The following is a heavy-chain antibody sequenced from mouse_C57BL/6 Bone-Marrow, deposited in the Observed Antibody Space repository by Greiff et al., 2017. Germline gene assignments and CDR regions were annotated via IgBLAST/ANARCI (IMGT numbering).Heavy chain of an antibody. D-gene: IGHD3-3*01. CDR3: ARAGTNYAMDY. J-gene: IGHJ4*01. CDR1: GYTFTSYW. V-gene: IGHV1-64*01. Sequence: QVQLQQPGAELVKPGASVKLSCKASGYTFTSYWMHCVKQRPGQGLEWIGMIHPNSGSTNYNEKFKSKATLTVDKSSSTAYMQLSSLTSEDSAIYYCARAGTNYAMDYWGQGTSVTVSS. CDR2: IHPNSGST.